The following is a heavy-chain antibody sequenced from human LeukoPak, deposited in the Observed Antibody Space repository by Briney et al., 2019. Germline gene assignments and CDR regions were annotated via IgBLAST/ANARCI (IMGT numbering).Heavy chain of an antibody. V-gene: IGHV1-69*05. Sequence: GASVKVSCKASGGTFSSYAISWVRQAPGQGLEWMGGIIPIFGTANYAQKFQGRVTITRNISISTAYMELSSLRSEDTAVYYCARGQGYNWNYVPLDYWGQGTLVTVSS. CDR1: GGTFSSYA. J-gene: IGHJ4*02. CDR3: ARGQGYNWNYVPLDY. CDR2: IIPIFGTA. D-gene: IGHD1-7*01.